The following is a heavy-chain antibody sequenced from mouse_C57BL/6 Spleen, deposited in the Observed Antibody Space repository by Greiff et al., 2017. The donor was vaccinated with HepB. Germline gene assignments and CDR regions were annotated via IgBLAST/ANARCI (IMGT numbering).Heavy chain of an antibody. CDR3: ARNKGRVTTQIFDY. V-gene: IGHV1-26*01. J-gene: IGHJ2*01. CDR1: GYTFTDYY. CDR2: INPNNGGT. Sequence: EVQLQQSGPELVKPGASVKISCKASGYTFTDYYMNWVKQSHGKSLEWIGDINPNNGGTSYNQKFKGKATLTVDKSSSTAYMELRSLTSEDSAVYYCARNKGRVTTQIFDYWGQGTTLTVSS. D-gene: IGHD2-2*01.